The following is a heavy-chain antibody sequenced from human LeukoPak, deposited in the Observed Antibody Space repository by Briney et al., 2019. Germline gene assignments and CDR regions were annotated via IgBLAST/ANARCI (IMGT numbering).Heavy chain of an antibody. Sequence: GGSLRLSCAASGFTLRSYSMHWVRQAPGEGLEFVSAISRNGGNTYYANSVRGRFTISRDISKNTLYLQMGSLRPEDMGVYYCARVDYGSGCDSWGQGTLVTVSS. CDR2: ISRNGGNT. J-gene: IGHJ4*02. CDR1: GFTLRSYS. CDR3: ARVDYGSGCDS. V-gene: IGHV3-64*01. D-gene: IGHD6-19*01.